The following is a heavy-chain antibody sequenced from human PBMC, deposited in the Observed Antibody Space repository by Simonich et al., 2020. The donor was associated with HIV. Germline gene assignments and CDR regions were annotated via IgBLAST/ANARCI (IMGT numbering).Heavy chain of an antibody. CDR1: GGSFNTYY. Sequence: QVQLQQWGAGLLKPSETLSLSCAVYGGSFNTYYWSWIRRPPGKVLEWIGEINHSGSTKYNPSLKSRVTISVDPSKNQFSLKLSSVTAADTAVYYCARGRYSSSSHDVFDSWGQGTMVTVSS. CDR3: ARGRYSSSSHDVFDS. CDR2: INHSGST. D-gene: IGHD6-13*01. V-gene: IGHV4-34*01. J-gene: IGHJ3*02.